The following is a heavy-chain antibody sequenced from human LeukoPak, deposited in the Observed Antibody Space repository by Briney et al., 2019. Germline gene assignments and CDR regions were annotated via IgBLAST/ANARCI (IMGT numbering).Heavy chain of an antibody. D-gene: IGHD3-9*01. J-gene: IGHJ4*02. CDR2: IWYDGSNK. V-gene: IGHV3-33*01. Sequence: GGSLRLSCAASGFTFSSYGMHWVRQAPGKELEWVAVIWYDGSNKYYADSVKGRFTISRDNSKNTLYLQMNSLRAEDTAVYYCARDAGRYFDWLGYWGQGTLVTVSS. CDR3: ARDAGRYFDWLGY. CDR1: GFTFSSYG.